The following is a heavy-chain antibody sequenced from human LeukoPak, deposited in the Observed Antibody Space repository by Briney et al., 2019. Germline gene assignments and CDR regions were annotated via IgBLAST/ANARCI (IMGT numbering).Heavy chain of an antibody. D-gene: IGHD3-9*01. CDR1: GYSISSGYY. V-gene: IGHV4-38-2*02. CDR2: IYHSGST. CDR3: AREGYFDWLDAFDI. J-gene: IGHJ3*02. Sequence: SETLSLTCTVSGYSISSGYYWGWIRQPPGKGLEWIGSIYHSGSTYYNPSLKSRVTISVDTSKNQFSLKLSSVTAADTAVYYCAREGYFDWLDAFDIWGQGTMVTVSS.